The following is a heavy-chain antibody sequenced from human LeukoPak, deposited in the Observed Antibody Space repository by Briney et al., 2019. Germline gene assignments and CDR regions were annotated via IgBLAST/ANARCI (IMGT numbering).Heavy chain of an antibody. V-gene: IGHV3-48*03. D-gene: IGHD4-11*01. Sequence: GGSLRLSCAASGFTFSSYEMNWVRQASGKGLEWVSYISSSGSTIYYADSVKGRFTISRDNSKNTMYLQMNSLRAEDTAVYYCARYSRGFDYWGQGTLVTVSS. CDR1: GFTFSSYE. CDR2: ISSSGSTI. CDR3: ARYSRGFDY. J-gene: IGHJ4*02.